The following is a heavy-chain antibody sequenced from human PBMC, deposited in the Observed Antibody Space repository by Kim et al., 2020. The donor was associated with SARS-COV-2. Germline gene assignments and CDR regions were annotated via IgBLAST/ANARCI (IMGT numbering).Heavy chain of an antibody. CDR3: AKDSPLLDVDY. V-gene: IGHV3-23*01. D-gene: IGHD1-26*01. Sequence: TYYADSVKGRFTISRDNSKNTLYLQMNSLRAEDTAVYYCAKDSPLLDVDYWGQGTLVTVSS. CDR2: T. J-gene: IGHJ4*02.